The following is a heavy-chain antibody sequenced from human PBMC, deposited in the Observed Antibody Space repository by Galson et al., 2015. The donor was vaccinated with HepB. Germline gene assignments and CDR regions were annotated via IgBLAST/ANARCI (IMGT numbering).Heavy chain of an antibody. D-gene: IGHD3-10*01. CDR3: ARALGSSGSSVYYYYGMDV. CDR1: GDSVSSNSAA. CDR2: TYYRSKWYN. Sequence: CAISGDSVSSNSAAWNWIRQSPSRGLEWLGRTYYRSKWYNDYAVSVKSRITINPDTSKNQFSLQLNSVTPEDTAVYYCARALGSSGSSVYYYYGMDVWVQGTTVTVSS. J-gene: IGHJ6*02. V-gene: IGHV6-1*01.